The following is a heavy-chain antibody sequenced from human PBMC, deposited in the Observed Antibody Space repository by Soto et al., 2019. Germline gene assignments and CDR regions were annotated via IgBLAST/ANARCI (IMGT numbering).Heavy chain of an antibody. J-gene: IGHJ5*01. Sequence: SLTCVVSDYSISSDFYWGWIREPPGKGLEWIGSIYHSGTTYYNPFLRSRLTISVDTSKNQFSLMLSSVTAADTALYYCVRIGRQSQTFYSWFDSWGQGSLVTVSS. CDR2: IYHSGTT. CDR1: DYSISSDFY. V-gene: IGHV4-38-2*01. CDR3: VRIGRQSQTFYSWFDS. D-gene: IGHD1-26*01.